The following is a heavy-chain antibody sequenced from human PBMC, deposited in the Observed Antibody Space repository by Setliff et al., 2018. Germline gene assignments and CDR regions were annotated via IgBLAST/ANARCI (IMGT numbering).Heavy chain of an antibody. CDR3: AKCGRFAPSGWFQYVDS. Sequence: GGSLRLSCAASGFTFSNAWMSWVRQAPGKGLEWVGRIKSKTDGGTTDYAAPVKGRFTISRDDSKNTLYLQMDNLRAEDTATYYCAKCGRFAPSGWFQYVDSWAQGTLVTVSS. CDR1: GFTFSNAW. CDR2: IKSKTDGGTT. D-gene: IGHD6-19*01. V-gene: IGHV3-15*01. J-gene: IGHJ4*02.